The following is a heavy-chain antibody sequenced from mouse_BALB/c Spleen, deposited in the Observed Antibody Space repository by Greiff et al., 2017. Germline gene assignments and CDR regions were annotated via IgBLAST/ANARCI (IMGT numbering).Heavy chain of an antibody. Sequence: VQLQQSGPSLVKPSQTLSLTCSVTGDSITSGYWNWIRKFPGNKLEYMGYISYSGSTYYNPSLKSRISITRDTSKNQYYLQLNSVTTEDTAMYYCARGGYPDYYAMDYWGQGTSVTVSS. CDR1: GDSITSGY. CDR2: ISYSGST. J-gene: IGHJ4*01. CDR3: ARGGYPDYYAMDY. D-gene: IGHD2-2*01. V-gene: IGHV3-8*02.